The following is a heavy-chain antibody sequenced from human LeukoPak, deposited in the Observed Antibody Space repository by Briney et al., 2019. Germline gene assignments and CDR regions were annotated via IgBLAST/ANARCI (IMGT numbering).Heavy chain of an antibody. CDR1: GGSFSGYY. CDR3: ARSYGYPSHYFDY. D-gene: IGHD5-18*01. J-gene: IGHJ4*02. Sequence: SETLSLTCAVYGGSFSGYYWSWIRQPPGKGLEWIGEINHSESTNYNPSLKSRVTISVDTSKNQFSLKLSSVTAADTAVYYCARSYGYPSHYFDYWGQGTLVTVSS. V-gene: IGHV4-34*01. CDR2: INHSEST.